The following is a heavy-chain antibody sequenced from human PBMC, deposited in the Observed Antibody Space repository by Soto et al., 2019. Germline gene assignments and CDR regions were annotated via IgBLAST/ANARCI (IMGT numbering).Heavy chain of an antibody. J-gene: IGHJ6*02. CDR2: INPSGGST. Sequence: ASVKVSCKASGYTFTSYYMHWVRQAPGQGLEWMGIINPSGGSTTYAQKFQGRVTMTRDTSTSTVYMELNSLRSEDTAVYYCARGDIVAIFGMDVWGQGTTVTVSS. CDR1: GYTFTSYY. CDR3: ARGDIVAIFGMDV. D-gene: IGHD5-12*01. V-gene: IGHV1-46*01.